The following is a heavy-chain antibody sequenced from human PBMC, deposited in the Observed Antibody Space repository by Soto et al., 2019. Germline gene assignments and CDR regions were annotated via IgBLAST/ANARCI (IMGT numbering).Heavy chain of an antibody. Sequence: QVQLQQWGAGLLKPSETLSLTCAVYGGSFSGYYWSWIRQPPGKGLEWIGEINHSGSTNYNPSLKSRVTISVDTSKNQFSLKLSSVTAADTAVYYCARRRIRFLEWLLYFDYWGQGTLVTVSS. V-gene: IGHV4-34*01. CDR2: INHSGST. CDR1: GGSFSGYY. CDR3: ARRRIRFLEWLLYFDY. J-gene: IGHJ4*02. D-gene: IGHD3-3*01.